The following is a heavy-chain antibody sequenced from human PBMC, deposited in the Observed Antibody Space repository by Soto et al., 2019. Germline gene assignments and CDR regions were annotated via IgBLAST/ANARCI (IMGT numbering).Heavy chain of an antibody. CDR1: DGTISGYY. Sequence: SETLCLTCPVTDGTISGYYWTWIRQSDGEGLEWIGRIYSSGSTNYNPSLKSRVTISLDTSMNYFSLRLSSVTAADTAVYYCARGQRFSDWFDPWGQGTLVTVSS. CDR2: IYSSGST. CDR3: ARGQRFSDWFDP. D-gene: IGHD3-3*01. V-gene: IGHV4-4*07. J-gene: IGHJ5*02.